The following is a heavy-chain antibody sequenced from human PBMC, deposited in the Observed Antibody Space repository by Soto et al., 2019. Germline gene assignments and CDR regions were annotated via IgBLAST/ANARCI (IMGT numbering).Heavy chain of an antibody. CDR1: GFSFSSYA. D-gene: IGHD6-6*01. CDR3: AKELGAARLLLNWFDP. J-gene: IGHJ5*02. Sequence: GGSLRLSCAASGFSFSSYAMSWVRQAPGKGLEWVSGISGSGGGTYYADSVKGRFSISRDNSKNTLYLQMNSLRAEDTAVYYCAKELGAARLLLNWFDPWGQGALVTVSS. CDR2: ISGSGGGT. V-gene: IGHV3-23*01.